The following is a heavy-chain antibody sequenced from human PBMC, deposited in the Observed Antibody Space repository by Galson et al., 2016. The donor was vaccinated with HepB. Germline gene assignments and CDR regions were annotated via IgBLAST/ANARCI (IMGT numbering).Heavy chain of an antibody. CDR3: ARTFVDIYGRRDFDY. J-gene: IGHJ4*02. Sequence: SETLSLTCTVSSDSFTGSSYYWAWIRQPPGKGLEWIGSISYSGNTYYNPSLKSRVTMSVDTSRKHFSLKLISVTAADTAVFYCARTFVDIYGRRDFDYWGQGTLVSVS. CDR2: ISYSGNT. V-gene: IGHV4-39*02. CDR1: SDSFTGSSYY. D-gene: IGHD5-18*01.